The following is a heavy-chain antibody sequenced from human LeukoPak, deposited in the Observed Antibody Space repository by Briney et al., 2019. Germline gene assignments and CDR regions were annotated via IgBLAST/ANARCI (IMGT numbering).Heavy chain of an antibody. Sequence: PGGSLRLSCAASGFTFSGYSMNWVRQAPGKGLEWVSSISTSSSYIDYADSVKGRFTISRDNAKNSLFLQMNSLRAEDTAVYYCARDVGLDYWSQGTLVTVSS. CDR2: ISTSSSYI. V-gene: IGHV3-21*01. D-gene: IGHD2-15*01. CDR1: GFTFSGYS. CDR3: ARDVGLDY. J-gene: IGHJ4*02.